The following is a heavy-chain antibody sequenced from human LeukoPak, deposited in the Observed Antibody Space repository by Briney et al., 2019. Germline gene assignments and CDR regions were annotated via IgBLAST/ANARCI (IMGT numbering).Heavy chain of an antibody. CDR2: INPNSGGT. Sequence: ASVKVSCKASGYTFTGYYMHWVRQAPGQGLEWMGWINPNSGGTNYAQKFQGRVTMTRDTSISTAYMELSRLRSDDTAVYYCATTIFGVVIYSAFDIWGQGTMVTVSS. CDR1: GYTFTGYY. V-gene: IGHV1-2*02. CDR3: ATTIFGVVIYSAFDI. D-gene: IGHD3-3*01. J-gene: IGHJ3*02.